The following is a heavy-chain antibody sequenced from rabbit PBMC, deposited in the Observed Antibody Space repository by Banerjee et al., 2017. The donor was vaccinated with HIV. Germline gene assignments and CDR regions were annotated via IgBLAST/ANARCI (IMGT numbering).Heavy chain of an antibody. CDR3: VRAAGYAGYGFATGFNL. CDR1: GIDFSSYYY. Sequence: QSLEESGGDLVKPGASLTLTCTASGIDFSSYYYMCWVRQAPGKGLEWIACIYTGSSGSTYYASWAKGRFTISKSSSTTVTLQMSSLTAADTATYFCVRAAGYAGYGFATGFNLWGQGTLVTVS. J-gene: IGHJ4*01. CDR2: IYTGSSGST. D-gene: IGHD6-1*01. V-gene: IGHV1S40*01.